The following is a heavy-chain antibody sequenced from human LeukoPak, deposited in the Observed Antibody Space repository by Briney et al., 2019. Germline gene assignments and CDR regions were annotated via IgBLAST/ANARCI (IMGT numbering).Heavy chain of an antibody. CDR2: ISYDGSNK. CDR3: ATGYDYVWGSYRSNYFDY. V-gene: IGHV3-30-3*01. D-gene: IGHD3-16*02. J-gene: IGHJ4*02. Sequence: GGSLRLSCAASGFTFSSYAMHWVRQAPGKGLEWVAVISYDGSNKYYADSVKGRFTISRDNSKNTLYLQMNSLRAEDTAVYYCATGYDYVWGSYRSNYFDYWGQGTLVTVSS. CDR1: GFTFSSYA.